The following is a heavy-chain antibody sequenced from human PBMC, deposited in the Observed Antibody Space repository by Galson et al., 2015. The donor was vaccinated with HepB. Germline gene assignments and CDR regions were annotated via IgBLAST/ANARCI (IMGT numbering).Heavy chain of an antibody. D-gene: IGHD1-26*01. J-gene: IGHJ4*02. CDR1: GFTFNNYA. V-gene: IGHV3-23*01. CDR3: AKDGVGATGRFYLDY. Sequence: SLRLSCAASGFTFNNYAMSWVRQTPGRGLEWVSGISGGGGATYYADSVKGRFTISRDNSKNMLYLQMNSLRADDTAIYYCAKDGVGATGRFYLDYWVQGTPVPVSS. CDR2: ISGGGGAT.